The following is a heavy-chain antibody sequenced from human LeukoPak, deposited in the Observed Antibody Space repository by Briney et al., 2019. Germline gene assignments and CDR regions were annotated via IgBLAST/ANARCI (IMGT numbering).Heavy chain of an antibody. V-gene: IGHV4-59*12. CDR3: ARVFGYCTSWRHFDN. CDR2: MYYSGST. Sequence: SETLSLTCTVSGGSISSYYWSWIRQAPGKGLEWIGYMYYSGSTNYNPSLKSRVTISVDTSKNQFSLKLSSVTAADTAVYYCARVFGYCTSWRHFDNWGQGTLVTVSS. D-gene: IGHD6-13*01. J-gene: IGHJ4*02. CDR1: GGSISSYY.